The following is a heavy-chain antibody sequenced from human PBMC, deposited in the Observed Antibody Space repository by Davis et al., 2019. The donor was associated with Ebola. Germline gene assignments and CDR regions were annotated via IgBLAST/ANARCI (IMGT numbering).Heavy chain of an antibody. Sequence: GESLKISCAASGFTFSSYWMHWVRQAPGKGLVWVSRINSAGSSTAYADSVKGRFTISRDNAKNTLSLQMNSLRAEDTAVYYCAVSHASGTPWEGYFDDWGQGTLVTVSS. CDR2: INSAGSST. CDR3: AVSHASGTPWEGYFDD. V-gene: IGHV3-74*01. CDR1: GFTFSSYW. J-gene: IGHJ4*02. D-gene: IGHD3-10*01.